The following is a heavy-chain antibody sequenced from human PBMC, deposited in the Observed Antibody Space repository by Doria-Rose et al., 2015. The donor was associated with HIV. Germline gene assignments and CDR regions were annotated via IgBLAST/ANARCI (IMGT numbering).Heavy chain of an antibody. CDR3: ARIKSSRWYHKYYFDF. V-gene: IGHV2-26*01. CDR2: MFSDDER. J-gene: IGHJ4*02. CDR1: GVSLSSPGMG. D-gene: IGHD6-13*01. Sequence: QVTLKESGPVLVKPTETLTLTCTVSGVSLSSPGMGVSWIRQPPGKVLEWLADMFSDDERSHKTSLKSRLTISRGTSKSQVVLTMTDMDPVDTATYYCARIKSSRWYHKYYFDFWGQGTLVIVSA.